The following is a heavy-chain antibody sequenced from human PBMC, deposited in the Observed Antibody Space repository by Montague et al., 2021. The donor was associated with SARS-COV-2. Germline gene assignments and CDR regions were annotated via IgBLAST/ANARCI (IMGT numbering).Heavy chain of an antibody. Sequence: SETLSLTCTVSGGSIRSYYWIWIRQTPGKGLEWIGYIYYDGSTNYNPSLKSRVTMSVDSSKSQFSLRLSFVAAADTAVYYCARYGSYFEHWGQGTLVTVSS. V-gene: IGHV4-59*03. D-gene: IGHD1-26*01. CDR1: GGSIRSYY. J-gene: IGHJ4*02. CDR2: IYYDGST. CDR3: ARYGSYFEH.